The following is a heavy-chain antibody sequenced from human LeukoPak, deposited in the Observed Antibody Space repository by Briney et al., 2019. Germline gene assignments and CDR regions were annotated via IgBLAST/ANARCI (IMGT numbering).Heavy chain of an antibody. D-gene: IGHD1-26*01. Sequence: GASVTVSFKASGYTFTSYDINWVRQATGQGLEWMGWMNPNSGNTGYAQKFQGRVTMTRNTSISTAYMELSSLRSEDTAVYYCARAQSPRRVGATLFDYWGQGTLVTVSS. CDR3: ARAQSPRRVGATLFDY. V-gene: IGHV1-8*01. CDR2: MNPNSGNT. J-gene: IGHJ4*02. CDR1: GYTFTSYD.